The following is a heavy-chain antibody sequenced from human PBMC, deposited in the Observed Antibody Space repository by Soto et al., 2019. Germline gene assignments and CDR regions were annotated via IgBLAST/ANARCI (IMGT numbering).Heavy chain of an antibody. CDR3: ARTAYYYDSSGYYFDY. V-gene: IGHV3-33*01. Sequence: GGSLRLSCAASGFTFSSYGMHWVRQAPGKGLEWVAVIWYDGSNKYYADSVKGRFTISRDNSKNTLYLQMNSLRAEDTAVYYCARTAYYYDSSGYYFDYWGQGTLVTVSP. D-gene: IGHD3-22*01. J-gene: IGHJ4*02. CDR1: GFTFSSYG. CDR2: IWYDGSNK.